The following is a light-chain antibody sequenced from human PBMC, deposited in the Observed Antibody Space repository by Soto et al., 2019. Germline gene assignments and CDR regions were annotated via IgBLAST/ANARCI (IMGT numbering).Light chain of an antibody. CDR2: EVT. V-gene: IGLV2-14*01. CDR3: TSYTSNTALV. J-gene: IGLJ1*01. Sequence: QSVPTQPASGSGSPGQSITISCTGTSSDIGSHDYVSWYQHHPGKAPKLIIYEVTNRPSGVSDRFSGSKSGSTASLTISGLQAEDEADYHCTSYTSNTALVFGTGTKLTVL. CDR1: SSDIGSHDY.